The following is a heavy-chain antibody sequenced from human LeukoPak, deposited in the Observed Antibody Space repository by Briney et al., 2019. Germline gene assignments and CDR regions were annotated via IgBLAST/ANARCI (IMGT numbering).Heavy chain of an antibody. CDR3: ARDVIYCSGGSCYSGGLSP. CDR2: ISGSGGST. CDR1: GFTFSSYG. V-gene: IGHV3-23*01. D-gene: IGHD2-15*01. Sequence: GGSLRLSCAASGFTFSSYGMSWVRQAPGKGLEWVSAISGSGGSTYYADSVKGRFTISRDNSKNTLYLQMNSLRAGDTAVYYCARDVIYCSGGSCYSGGLSPWGQGTLVTVSS. J-gene: IGHJ5*02.